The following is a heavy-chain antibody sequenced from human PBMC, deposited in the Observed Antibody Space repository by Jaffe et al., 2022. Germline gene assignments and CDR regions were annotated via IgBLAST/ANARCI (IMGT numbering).Heavy chain of an antibody. D-gene: IGHD3-10*01. J-gene: IGHJ6*03. Sequence: QVQLVQSGSELKKPGASVKVSCKASGYTFTSYAMNWVRQAPGQGLEWMGWINTNTGNPTYAQGFTGRFVFSLDTSVSTAYLQISSLKAEDTAVYYCATSRGRSGSNLVRPFEEQKYYYYYMDVWGKGTTVTVSS. CDR1: GYTFTSYA. V-gene: IGHV7-4-1*02. CDR3: ATSRGRSGSNLVRPFEEQKYYYYYMDV. CDR2: INTNTGNP.